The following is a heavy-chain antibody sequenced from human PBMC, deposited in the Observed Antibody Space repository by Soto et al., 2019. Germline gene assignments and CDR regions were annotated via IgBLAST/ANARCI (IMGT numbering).Heavy chain of an antibody. Sequence: VASVKVSCKASGGTFSSYAISWVRQAPGQGLEWMGGIIPIFGTANYAQKFQGRVTITADESTSTAYMELSSLRSEDTAVYYCARDCSSTSCYYYYGMDVWGQGTTVTVSS. V-gene: IGHV1-69*13. CDR1: GGTFSSYA. J-gene: IGHJ6*02. CDR3: ARDCSSTSCYYYYGMDV. CDR2: IIPIFGTA. D-gene: IGHD2-2*01.